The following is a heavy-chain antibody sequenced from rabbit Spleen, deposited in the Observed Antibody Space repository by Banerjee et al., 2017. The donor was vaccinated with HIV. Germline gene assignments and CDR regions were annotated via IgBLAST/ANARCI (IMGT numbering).Heavy chain of an antibody. Sequence: QSLEESGGDLVKPGASLTLSCTASGFSFSSSYYMCWVRQAPGKGLGWISCIGGSSSGFTYSAAWAESRFTCSKTSSSTVAMQMASLTVADAAAYFCARDTGGSFTSYGMGLWGPGTLVTVS. CDR3: ARDTGGSFTSYGMGL. CDR2: IGGSSSGFT. J-gene: IGHJ6*01. CDR1: GFSFSSSYY. V-gene: IGHV1S40*01. D-gene: IGHD7-1*01.